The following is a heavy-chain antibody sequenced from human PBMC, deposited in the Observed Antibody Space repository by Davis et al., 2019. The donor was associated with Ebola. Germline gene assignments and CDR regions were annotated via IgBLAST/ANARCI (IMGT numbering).Heavy chain of an antibody. J-gene: IGHJ4*02. CDR2: INPNSGGT. D-gene: IGHD1-1*01. CDR1: GYTFTAYY. Sequence: ASVKVSCKASGYTFTAYYMHWVRQAPGQGLQWMGRINPNSGGTNYAQKFQGRVTMTRDTSISTAYMELSRLRSDDTAVYYCARAQFPTTSDHWGQGTLVTVSS. V-gene: IGHV1-2*06. CDR3: ARAQFPTTSDH.